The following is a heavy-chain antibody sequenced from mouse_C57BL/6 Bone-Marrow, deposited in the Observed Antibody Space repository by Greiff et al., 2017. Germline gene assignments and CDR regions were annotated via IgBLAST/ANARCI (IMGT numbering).Heavy chain of an antibody. V-gene: IGHV1-69*01. D-gene: IGHD2-4*01. CDR2: IDPYDSYT. J-gene: IGHJ3*01. Sequence: QVQLQQSGPELVMPGASVKLSCKASGYTFTSYWMHWVKQRPGQGLEWIGEIDPYDSYTNYNQKFKGKSTLTVDKSSSTAYMQLSSLTSEDSAVYYCAREGDGLPCWFAYWGQGTLVTVSA. CDR1: GYTFTSYW. CDR3: AREGDGLPCWFAY.